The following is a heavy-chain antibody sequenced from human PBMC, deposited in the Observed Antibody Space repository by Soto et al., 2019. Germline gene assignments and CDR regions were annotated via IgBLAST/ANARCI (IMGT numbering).Heavy chain of an antibody. D-gene: IGHD1-7*01. CDR3: ARGITGTTFLDY. CDR1: GGSISSGGYY. Sequence: QVQLQESGPGLVKPSQTLSLTCTVSGGSISSGGYYWSWIRQHPGKGLEWIRYIYYSGSTYYNPSRKSRVTKSVDTSKNQFAPKLSSVTAADTAVYYCARGITGTTFLDYWGQGTLVTVSS. J-gene: IGHJ4*02. CDR2: IYYSGST. V-gene: IGHV4-31*03.